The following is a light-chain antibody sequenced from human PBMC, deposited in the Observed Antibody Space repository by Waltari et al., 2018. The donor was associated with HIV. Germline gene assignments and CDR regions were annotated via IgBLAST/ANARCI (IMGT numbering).Light chain of an antibody. CDR3: GTWDSGLSAVV. Sequence: QSVLTQPPSVSAAPGQKVTISCSGSSSNIGNNYVSCYQQLPGTAPKLLIYDNNKRPSGIPDRFSGSKSGPSATLGITGLQTGDEADYYCGTWDSGLSAVVFGGGTKLTVL. CDR2: DNN. V-gene: IGLV1-51*01. J-gene: IGLJ3*02. CDR1: SSNIGNNY.